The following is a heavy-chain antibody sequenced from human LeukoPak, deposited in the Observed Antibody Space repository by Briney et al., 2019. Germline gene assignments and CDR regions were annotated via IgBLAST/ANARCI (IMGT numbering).Heavy chain of an antibody. J-gene: IGHJ4*02. CDR1: GGTFSSYA. D-gene: IGHD3-22*01. CDR3: ASHYYDSSGYLDY. CDR2: IIPIFGTA. V-gene: IGHV1-69*05. Sequence: GASVKVSCKASGGTFSSYAISWVRQAPGQGLEWMGRIIPIFGTANYAQKFQGRVTMTRDTSTSTVYMELSSLRSEDTAVYYCASHYYDSSGYLDYWGQGTLVTVSS.